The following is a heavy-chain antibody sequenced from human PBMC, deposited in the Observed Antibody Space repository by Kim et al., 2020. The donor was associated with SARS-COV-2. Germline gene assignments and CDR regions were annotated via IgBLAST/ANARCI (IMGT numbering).Heavy chain of an antibody. CDR2: IYYSGST. CDR3: ARDRQQLIAYGMDV. V-gene: IGHV4-31*03. CDR1: GGSISSGAYY. Sequence: SETLSLTCTVSGGSISSGAYYWSWIRQHPGKGLEWIGYIYYSGSTYYNPSLKSRVTISVDTSKNQFSLKLSSVTAADTAVYYCARDRQQLIAYGMDVWGQGTTVTVSS. D-gene: IGHD6-13*01. J-gene: IGHJ6*02.